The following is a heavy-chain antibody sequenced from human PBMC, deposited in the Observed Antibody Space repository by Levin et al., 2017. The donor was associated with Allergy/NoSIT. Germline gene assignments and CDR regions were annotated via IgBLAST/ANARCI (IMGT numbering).Heavy chain of an antibody. Sequence: GGSLRLSCAASGFTFSTYTMNWVRQAPGKGLEWVSSILGSGGRTFYADSVKGRFTVSRDNAKNTVYLQLNSLRAEDTAVYYCARDHYYDSSGSGIWGFDYWGQGTLVTVSS. CDR3: ARDHYYDSSGSGIWGFDY. V-gene: IGHV3-23*01. D-gene: IGHD3-22*01. J-gene: IGHJ4*02. CDR1: GFTFSTYT. CDR2: ILGSGGRT.